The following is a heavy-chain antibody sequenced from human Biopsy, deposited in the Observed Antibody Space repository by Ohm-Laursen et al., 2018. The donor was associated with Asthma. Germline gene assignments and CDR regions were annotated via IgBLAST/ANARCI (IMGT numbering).Heavy chain of an antibody. CDR1: GFTFTDYW. CDR3: VRDGTDDAFDI. J-gene: IGHJ3*02. CDR2: INVEGTTT. V-gene: IGHV3-74*01. D-gene: IGHD1-1*01. Sequence: SLRLSCSASGFTFTDYWMHWVRQAPGKGLVWVSRINVEGTTTNYADSVKGRFTISRDNSKNTLDLQMNSLREEDTAVYYCVRDGTDDAFDIWGQGTVVSVSS.